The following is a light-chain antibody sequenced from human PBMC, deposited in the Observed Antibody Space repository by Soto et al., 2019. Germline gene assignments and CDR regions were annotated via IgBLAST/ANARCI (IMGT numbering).Light chain of an antibody. J-gene: IGKJ1*01. CDR2: AAS. Sequence: AIQVTQSPSSLSASVGDRVTITCRTSQGIRSALGWYQQKPGKVPKLLIYAASTLQSGVPSRFSGSGSGRDFTLTISSLQPEDFATYYCQQYNSYWTFGQGTKVDIK. V-gene: IGKV1-6*01. CDR3: QQYNSYWT. CDR1: QGIRSA.